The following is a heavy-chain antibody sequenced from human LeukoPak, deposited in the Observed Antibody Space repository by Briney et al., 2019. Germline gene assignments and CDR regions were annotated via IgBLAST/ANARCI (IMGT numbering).Heavy chain of an antibody. J-gene: IGHJ4*02. CDR2: IYYSGGA. CDR3: ARTHCEGDCFSAIRY. D-gene: IGHD2-21*02. Sequence: SETLSLTCAVSGDSLRKSTFYWVWIRQPPGKGLEWIGSIYYSGGADYNPSLQSRVTISVDMSKNEFSLKVRSVTAADTAVYFCARTHCEGDCFSAIRYWGQGTPVTVSS. CDR1: GDSLRKSTFY. V-gene: IGHV4-39*07.